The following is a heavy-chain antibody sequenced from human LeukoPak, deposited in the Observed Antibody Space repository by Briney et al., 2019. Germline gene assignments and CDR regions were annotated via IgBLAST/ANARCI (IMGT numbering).Heavy chain of an antibody. CDR3: ARQNITIFGVVMP. CDR2: IYYSGST. J-gene: IGHJ5*02. CDR1: GGSISSGDYY. V-gene: IGHV4-30-4*08. D-gene: IGHD3-3*01. Sequence: SQTLSLTCTVSGGSISSGDYYWSWIRQPPRKGLEWIGYIYYSGSTYYNPSLKSRVTISVDTSKNQFSLKLSSVTAADTAVYYCARQNITIFGVVMPWGQGTLVTVSS.